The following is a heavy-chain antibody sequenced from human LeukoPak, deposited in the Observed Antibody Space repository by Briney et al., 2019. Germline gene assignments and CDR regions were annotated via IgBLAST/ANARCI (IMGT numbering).Heavy chain of an antibody. CDR1: GYSFTSYG. J-gene: IGHJ4*02. Sequence: GASVKVSCKASGYSFTSYGISWVRQAPGQGLEWMAWVSAYNGNTNYAQNLQGRVTVTTDTTASTAYMELRSLRSDDTAVYYCARDNIGGLWYFEYWGQGTLVTVSS. V-gene: IGHV1-18*01. CDR3: ARDNIGGLWYFEY. D-gene: IGHD2/OR15-2a*01. CDR2: VSAYNGNT.